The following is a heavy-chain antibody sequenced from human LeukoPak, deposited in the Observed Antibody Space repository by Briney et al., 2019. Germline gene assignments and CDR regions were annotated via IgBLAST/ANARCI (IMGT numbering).Heavy chain of an antibody. CDR3: ARQLRGFDF. CDR2: IYYSVGT. Sequence: SETLSLTCTVSGASISSADYYWSWIRQPPGKDLEWIGHIYYSVGTYYNPSLKSQVTISLDTSKNQFSLKLTSVTAADTAVYYCARQLRGFDFWGQGTLVTVSS. V-gene: IGHV4-30-4*01. D-gene: IGHD2-2*01. CDR1: GASISSADYY. J-gene: IGHJ4*02.